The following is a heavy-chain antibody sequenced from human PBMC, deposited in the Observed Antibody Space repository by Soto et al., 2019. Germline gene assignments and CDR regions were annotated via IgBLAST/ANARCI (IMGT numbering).Heavy chain of an antibody. Sequence: EVLLVESGGGIVQPGGSLRLSCAASGFPFGGEWMHWVRQGPGKGLVWVSRMNKDGSIIAYADSVRGRFTISRDNAKSTLYLHMNNLRPEDPALYSCVRPYGALPGWGQGTPVIDSS. D-gene: IGHD4-17*01. J-gene: IGHJ4*02. CDR2: MNKDGSII. V-gene: IGHV3-74*01. CDR1: GFPFGGEW. CDR3: VRPYGALPG.